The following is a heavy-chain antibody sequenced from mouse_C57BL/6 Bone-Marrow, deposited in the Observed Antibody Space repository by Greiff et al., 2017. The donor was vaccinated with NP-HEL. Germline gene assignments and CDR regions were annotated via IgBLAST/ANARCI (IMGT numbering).Heavy chain of an antibody. D-gene: IGHD1-1*01. Sequence: VQLVESGPELVKPGASVKISCKASGYAFSSSWMNWVKQRPGKGLEWIGRIYPGDGDTNYNGKFKGKATLTADKSSSTAYMQLSSLTSEDSAVYFCAREDYSRFPDYFDYWGQGTTLTVSS. CDR2: IYPGDGDT. V-gene: IGHV1-82*01. CDR1: GYAFSSSW. J-gene: IGHJ2*01. CDR3: AREDYSRFPDYFDY.